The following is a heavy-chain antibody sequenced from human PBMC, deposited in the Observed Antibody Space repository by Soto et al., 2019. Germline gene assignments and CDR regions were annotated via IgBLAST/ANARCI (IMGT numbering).Heavy chain of an antibody. CDR1: GYTFTSYA. CDR2: INADNGNT. CDR3: ARDRGAAAGYYYYGMDV. J-gene: IGHJ6*02. D-gene: IGHD6-13*01. Sequence: ASVKVSCKASGYTFTSYAMHWVRQAPGQRLEWMGWINADNGNTKYAQKLQGRVTMTTDTSTSTAYMELRSLRSDDTAVYYCARDRGAAAGYYYYGMDVWGQGTTVTVSS. V-gene: IGHV1-3*01.